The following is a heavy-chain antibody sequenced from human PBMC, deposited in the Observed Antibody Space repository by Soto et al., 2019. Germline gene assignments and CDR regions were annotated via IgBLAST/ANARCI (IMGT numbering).Heavy chain of an antibody. D-gene: IGHD2-21*02. Sequence: SETLSLTCTVSGGSISSSSYYWGWIRQPPGKGLEWIGSIYYSGSTYYNPSLKSRVTISVDTSKNQFSLKLSSVTAADTAVYYCARAVTTINPYNWFDPWGQGTLVTVSS. V-gene: IGHV4-39*01. CDR1: GGSISSSSYY. CDR3: ARAVTTINPYNWFDP. CDR2: IYYSGST. J-gene: IGHJ5*02.